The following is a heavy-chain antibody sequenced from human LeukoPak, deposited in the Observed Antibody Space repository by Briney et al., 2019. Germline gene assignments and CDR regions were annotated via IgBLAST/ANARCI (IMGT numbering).Heavy chain of an antibody. V-gene: IGHV5-51*01. CDR2: IYPGDSDT. D-gene: IGHD5-12*01. J-gene: IGHJ4*02. CDR1: GYSFTTYW. CDR3: ARHSSGGYSGYDEI. Sequence: SGESLKISCKGSGYSFTTYWIGWVRQMPGKGLEAMGIIYPGDSDTRYSPSFQGQVTISADKSISTAYLQWSSLKASDTAIYYCARHSSGGYSGYDEIWGQGTLVTVSS.